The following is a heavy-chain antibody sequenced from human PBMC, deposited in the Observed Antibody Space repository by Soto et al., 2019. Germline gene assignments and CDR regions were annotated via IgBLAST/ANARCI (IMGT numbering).Heavy chain of an antibody. CDR1: GASISSSNW. CDR2: IYHIGHT. CDR3: ARRTWGMDV. D-gene: IGHD2-8*01. Sequence: SETLSLTCAVSGASISSSNWWSWVREPPGKGLEWIGEIYHIGHTNYNPSLESRVTISVDKSKNQFSLRLSSVTAADTDVYYCARRTWGMDVWGQGTTVTVPS. J-gene: IGHJ6*02. V-gene: IGHV4-4*02.